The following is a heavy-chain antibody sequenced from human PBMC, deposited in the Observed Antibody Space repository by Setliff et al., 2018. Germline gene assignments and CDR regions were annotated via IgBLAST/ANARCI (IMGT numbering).Heavy chain of an antibody. J-gene: IGHJ6*03. CDR3: AKGGRGYSGWRPRHYYYMDV. D-gene: IGHD5-12*01. CDR2: ISYDGSNK. Sequence: PGGSLRLSCAGSGFTFSSYGMHWVRQAPGKGLEWVAVISYDGSNKYYADSVKGRFTISRDNSKNTLYLQMNSLRAEDTAVYYCAKGGRGYSGWRPRHYYYMDVWGKGTTVTVSS. CDR1: GFTFSSYG. V-gene: IGHV3-30*18.